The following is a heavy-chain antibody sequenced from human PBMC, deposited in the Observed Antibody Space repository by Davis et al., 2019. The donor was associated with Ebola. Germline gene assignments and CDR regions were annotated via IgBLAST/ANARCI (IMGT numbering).Heavy chain of an antibody. J-gene: IGHJ4*02. D-gene: IGHD6-19*01. Sequence: GESLKISCKGSGYSFTRYWISWVRQMPGKGLEWMGRIDPSDSYTNYSPSFQGHVTISADKSISTAYLQWSSLKASDTAMYYCASLTQGYSSGWPHFDYWGQGTLVTVSS. CDR2: IDPSDSYT. CDR3: ASLTQGYSSGWPHFDY. V-gene: IGHV5-10-1*01. CDR1: GYSFTRYW.